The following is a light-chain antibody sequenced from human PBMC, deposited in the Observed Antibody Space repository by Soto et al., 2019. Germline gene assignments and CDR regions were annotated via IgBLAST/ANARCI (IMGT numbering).Light chain of an antibody. CDR2: LGS. J-gene: IGKJ4*01. CDR1: QNLLHSNGYNY. CDR3: AQGLATPFT. Sequence: EIVLTQSPLSLPVTPGEPASISCRSSQNLLHSNGYNYLNWYLQKPGQSPQLLIYLGSNRASGVPDRFRGSGSGTAFTLTINRVEAEDVGLYFCAQGLATPFTFGGGTKVEIK. V-gene: IGKV2-28*01.